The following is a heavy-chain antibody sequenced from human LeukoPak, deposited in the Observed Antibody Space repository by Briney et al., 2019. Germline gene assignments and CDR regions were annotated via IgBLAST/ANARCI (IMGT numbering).Heavy chain of an antibody. D-gene: IGHD3-16*02. Sequence: SETLSLTCAVYGGSFSGYYWSWIRQPPGKGLEWIGEINHSGSTNYNPSLKSRVTISVDTSKNQFSLKLSSVTAADTVVYYCARGASYYDYVWGSYRYTDAFDIWGQGTMVTVSS. J-gene: IGHJ3*02. CDR1: GGSFSGYY. CDR2: INHSGST. CDR3: ARGASYYDYVWGSYRYTDAFDI. V-gene: IGHV4-34*01.